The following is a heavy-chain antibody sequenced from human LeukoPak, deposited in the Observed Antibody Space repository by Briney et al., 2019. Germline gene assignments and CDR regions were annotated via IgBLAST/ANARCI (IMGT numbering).Heavy chain of an antibody. Sequence: GGSLRLSCAASGFTFSSYSMNWVRQAPGKGLEWVSSISSSSSYIYYADSVKGRFTISRDNAKNSLYLQMNSLRAEDTAVYYCARERVWELEFDYWGQGTLVTVSS. CDR1: GFTFSSYS. CDR2: ISSSSSYI. V-gene: IGHV3-21*01. D-gene: IGHD1-26*01. CDR3: ARERVWELEFDY. J-gene: IGHJ4*02.